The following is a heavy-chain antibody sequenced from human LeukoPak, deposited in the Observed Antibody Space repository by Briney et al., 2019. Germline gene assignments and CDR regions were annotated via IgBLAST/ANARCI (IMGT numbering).Heavy chain of an antibody. CDR3: ARESYYYDSSGYIGY. V-gene: IGHV3-64*04. J-gene: IGHJ4*02. CDR2: ITTNGGST. Sequence: GGSLRLSCSASGFTFSSFAMHWVRQAPGKGLEYVSAITTNGGSTYYADSVKGRFTISRDNSKNTLYLQMNSLRAEDTAVYYCARESYYYDSSGYIGYWGQGTLVTVSS. CDR1: GFTFSSFA. D-gene: IGHD3-22*01.